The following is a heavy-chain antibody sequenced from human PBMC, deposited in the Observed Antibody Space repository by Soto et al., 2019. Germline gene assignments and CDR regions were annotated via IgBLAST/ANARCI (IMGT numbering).Heavy chain of an antibody. CDR3: AKDRGGFARGWEYYDF. Sequence: GGSLRLSCAASGFTFSSYAMHWVRQAPGKGLEWVAFISYAGSNKYYADSVKGRFTISRDNSKNTLNLHIKSLGVEDSAVYYCAKDRGGFARGWEYYDFWGQGTQVTVSS. CDR2: ISYAGSNK. D-gene: IGHD6-19*01. J-gene: IGHJ4*02. CDR1: GFTFSSYA. V-gene: IGHV3-30-3*01.